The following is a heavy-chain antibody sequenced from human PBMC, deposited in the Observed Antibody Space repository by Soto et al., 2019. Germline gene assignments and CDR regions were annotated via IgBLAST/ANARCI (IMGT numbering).Heavy chain of an antibody. CDR1: GFTVSSNY. Sequence: GGSLRLSCAASGFTVSSNYMSWVRQAPGKGLEWVSVIYSGGSTYYADSVKGRFTISRDNSKNTLYLQMSGLRADDTAVYYCANHMTTVTRYYFDYWGQGALVTVSS. V-gene: IGHV3-53*01. CDR3: ANHMTTVTRYYFDY. CDR2: IYSGGST. J-gene: IGHJ4*02. D-gene: IGHD4-4*01.